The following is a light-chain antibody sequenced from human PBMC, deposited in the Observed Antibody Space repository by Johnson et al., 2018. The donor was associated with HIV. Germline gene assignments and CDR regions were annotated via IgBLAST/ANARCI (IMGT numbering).Light chain of an antibody. CDR3: GTWDSSLSAGGV. J-gene: IGLJ1*01. Sequence: HSVLTQPPSVSVAPGQKVTISCSGSSSNIGNNYVSWYQQLPGTAPKLLIFDNNKRPSAIPDRFSGSKSGTSATLGITGLQTGDEADYYCGTWDSSLSAGGVFGTGTKVTVL. CDR1: SSNIGNNY. CDR2: DNN. V-gene: IGLV1-51*01.